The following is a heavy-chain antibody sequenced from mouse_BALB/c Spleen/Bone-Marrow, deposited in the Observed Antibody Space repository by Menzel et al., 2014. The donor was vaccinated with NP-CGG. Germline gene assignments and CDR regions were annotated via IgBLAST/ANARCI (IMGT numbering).Heavy chain of an antibody. D-gene: IGHD2-2*01. CDR3: ARDLGYDPYYFDY. CDR1: GFSLTSYG. J-gene: IGHJ2*01. V-gene: IGHV2-9*02. CDR2: IWAGGST. Sequence: VQVVESGPGLVAPSQSLSITCTVSGFSLTSYGVHWVRQPSGKGLEWLGVIWAGGSTSYISALMSRLTITKANSKNQVFLKMNSLQTDDTAIYYCARDLGYDPYYFDYWGQGTTLTVSS.